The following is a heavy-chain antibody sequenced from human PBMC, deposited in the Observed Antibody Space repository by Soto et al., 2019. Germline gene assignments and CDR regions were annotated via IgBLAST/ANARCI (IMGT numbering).Heavy chain of an antibody. CDR1: GYSFTSYW. D-gene: IGHD3-16*02. J-gene: IGHJ5*02. CDR2: IYPGDSDT. CDR3: ARSAVGLTYVWGSYRYNWFDP. Sequence: GESLKISCKGSGYSFTSYWIGWVRQMPGKGLEWMGIIYPGDSDTRYSPSFQGQVTISADKSISPAYLQWSSLKASDTAMYYCARSAVGLTYVWGSYRYNWFDPWGQGTLVTVSS. V-gene: IGHV5-51*01.